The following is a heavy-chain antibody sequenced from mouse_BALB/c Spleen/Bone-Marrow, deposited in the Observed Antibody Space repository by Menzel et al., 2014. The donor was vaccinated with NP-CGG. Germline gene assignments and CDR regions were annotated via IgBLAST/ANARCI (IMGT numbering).Heavy chain of an antibody. J-gene: IGHJ1*01. Sequence: QVQLQQSGAELAKPGASVKMSCKASSYTFTSYWMHWVKQSPGQGLEWIGYINPSTGYTEYNQKFKDKATLTADKSSSTAYMQLSSLTAEDSAVYYCAREYYGSSGYFDVWGAGTTVTVSS. V-gene: IGHV1-7*01. D-gene: IGHD1-1*01. CDR1: SYTFTSYW. CDR3: AREYYGSSGYFDV. CDR2: INPSTGYT.